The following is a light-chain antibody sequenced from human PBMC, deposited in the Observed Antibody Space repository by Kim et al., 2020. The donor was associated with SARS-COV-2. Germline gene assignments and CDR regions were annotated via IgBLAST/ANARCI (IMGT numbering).Light chain of an antibody. CDR3: AAWDDSRSGWV. CDR1: SSNIGSNY. Sequence: QSVLTQPPSASGTPGQRVTISCSGSSSNIGSNYVYWYQQLPGTAPKPLIYRNNQRPSGVPDRFSGSKSGTSASLAISGRRSEDEADYYCAAWDDSRSGWVFGGRTQLTVL. J-gene: IGLJ3*02. CDR2: RNN. V-gene: IGLV1-47*01.